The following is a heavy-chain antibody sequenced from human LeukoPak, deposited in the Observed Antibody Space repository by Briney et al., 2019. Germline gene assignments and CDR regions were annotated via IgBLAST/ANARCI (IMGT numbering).Heavy chain of an antibody. J-gene: IGHJ4*02. D-gene: IGHD5-12*01. V-gene: IGHV3-7*01. CDR2: IESDGGGN. Sequence: GGSLRLSCVASGFTFSDYWMSWVRQAPGEGLEGGANIESDGGGNNYVDSVKGRFTISRDNARNSRYLQMSSLRVEDTAVYYCARDMPSGFYTPDYWGRGTLVTVSS. CDR1: GFTFSDYW. CDR3: ARDMPSGFYTPDY.